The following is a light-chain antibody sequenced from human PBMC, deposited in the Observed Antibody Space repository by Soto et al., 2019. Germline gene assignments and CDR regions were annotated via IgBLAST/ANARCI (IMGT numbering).Light chain of an antibody. Sequence: EIVLTQSPGPPSLSPGERATLSCRSSQSVSSSYLAWYQQRPGQAPRLLIYGASSRATGIPDRFSGSGSGTDCTLTISRLEPEDVAVYYCQQYGSSLITLGQGTRLEIK. CDR2: GAS. CDR3: QQYGSSLIT. CDR1: QSVSSSY. V-gene: IGKV3-20*01. J-gene: IGKJ5*01.